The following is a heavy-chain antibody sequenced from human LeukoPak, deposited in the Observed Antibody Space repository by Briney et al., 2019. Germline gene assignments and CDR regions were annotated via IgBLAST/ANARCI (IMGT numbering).Heavy chain of an antibody. Sequence: GESLKISCSGSGYSFTSYWISRVCQMPGKGLEWMGRIDPSDSYTNYSPSFQGHVTISADKSISTAYLQWSSLKASDTAMYYCARHARRTVQKYFDYWGQGTLVTVSS. CDR3: ARHARRTVQKYFDY. CDR1: GYSFTSYW. V-gene: IGHV5-10-1*01. J-gene: IGHJ4*02. D-gene: IGHD4-11*01. CDR2: IDPSDSYT.